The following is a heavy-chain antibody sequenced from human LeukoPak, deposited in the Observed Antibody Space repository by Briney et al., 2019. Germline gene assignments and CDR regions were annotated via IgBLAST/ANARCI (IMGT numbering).Heavy chain of an antibody. J-gene: IGHJ4*02. CDR3: ARGLRWNDY. CDR2: IYDTGTT. V-gene: IGHV4-59*01. D-gene: IGHD4-23*01. Sequence: PSETLFLTCTVSGGSISSYYWSWIRQPPGKGLEWIGYIYDTGTTNYNPSLKSRVTISVDTSSNQFSLKLSSVTAADTAVYYCARGLRWNDYWGQGTLVTVSS. CDR1: GGSISSYY.